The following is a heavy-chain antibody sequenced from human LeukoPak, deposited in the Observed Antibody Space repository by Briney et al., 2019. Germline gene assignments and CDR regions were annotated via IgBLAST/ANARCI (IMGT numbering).Heavy chain of an antibody. CDR2: IIPILGIA. CDR3: ARYNGDLTGGFDY. D-gene: IGHD4-17*01. J-gene: IGHJ4*02. Sequence: SVKVSCKASGGTFSSYAISWVRQAPGQGLEWMGRIIPILGIANYAQKFQGRVTITADKSTSTAYMELSSLRSEDTAVYYCARYNGDLTGGFDYWGQGTLVTVSS. V-gene: IGHV1-69*04. CDR1: GGTFSSYA.